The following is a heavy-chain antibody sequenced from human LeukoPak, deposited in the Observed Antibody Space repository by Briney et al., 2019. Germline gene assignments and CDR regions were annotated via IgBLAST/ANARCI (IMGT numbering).Heavy chain of an antibody. Sequence: SETLSLTCTVSGGSISTYYWSWIRQPPGKGLEWIGYIYYSGSTNYNPSLKSRVTISVDTSKNQFSLKLSSVTAADAAVYYCASGSYYFDYWGQGTLVTVSS. CDR2: IYYSGST. D-gene: IGHD1-26*01. V-gene: IGHV4-59*08. J-gene: IGHJ4*02. CDR1: GGSISTYY. CDR3: ASGSYYFDY.